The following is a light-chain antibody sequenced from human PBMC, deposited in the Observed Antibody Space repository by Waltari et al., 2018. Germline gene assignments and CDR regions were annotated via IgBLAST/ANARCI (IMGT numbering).Light chain of an antibody. V-gene: IGKV3-20*01. CDR3: QNHERLPAT. J-gene: IGKJ1*01. CDR1: QSSGHH. Sequence: SFRASQSSGHHLVVYQQRPCHAPMLLSYAASTSATGVPDRFSGIWYETDFTLSFSRLEPEDFAVYYCQNHERLPATFGQGTKVEIK. CDR2: AAS.